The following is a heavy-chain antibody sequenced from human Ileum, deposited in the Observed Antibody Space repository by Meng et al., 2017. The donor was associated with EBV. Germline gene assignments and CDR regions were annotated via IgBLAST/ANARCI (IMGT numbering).Heavy chain of an antibody. CDR1: GAATSGSNC. V-gene: IGHV4-4*02. D-gene: IGHD3-16*01. Sequence: QEASGARVVTLAAHSALSPVLVGAATSGSNCGSWVRQPPGKGLEWIGEIYLSGSTNYNPSLKSRVTISLDKSKNQFSLNLNSVTAADTAVYYCARGGQGVPLGYWGQGTLVTVSS. J-gene: IGHJ4*02. CDR2: IYLSGST. CDR3: ARGGQGVPLGY.